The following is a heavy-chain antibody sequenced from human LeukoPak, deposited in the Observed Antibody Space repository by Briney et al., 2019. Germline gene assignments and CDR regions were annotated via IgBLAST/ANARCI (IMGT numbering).Heavy chain of an antibody. CDR1: GFTFSDYG. CDR3: AKGHYYGSGSLDY. J-gene: IGHJ4*02. CDR2: IWYDGSNK. V-gene: IGHV3-33*06. D-gene: IGHD3-10*01. Sequence: PGKSLRLSCTASGFTFSDYGMHWVRQPPGKGLEWVAIIWYDGSNKKYEDSVKGRFTISRDNSKNTLYLQMNSLRAEDTAVYYCAKGHYYGSGSLDYWGQGTLVTVSS.